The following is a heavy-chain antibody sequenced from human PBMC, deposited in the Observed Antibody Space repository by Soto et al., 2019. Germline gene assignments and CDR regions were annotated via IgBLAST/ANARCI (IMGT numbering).Heavy chain of an antibody. D-gene: IGHD3-3*01. CDR3: AREPQLRFGTLIIDP. J-gene: IGHJ5*02. Sequence: SETLSLTCTLSGRSISSGCYYWSWIRQHPGKGLEWIGYIYYSGSTYYNPSLKSRVTISVDTSKNQFSLKLSSVTAAETAVYYCAREPQLRFGTLIIDPWGQGTLVTVSS. V-gene: IGHV4-31*03. CDR2: IYYSGST. CDR1: GRSISSGCYY.